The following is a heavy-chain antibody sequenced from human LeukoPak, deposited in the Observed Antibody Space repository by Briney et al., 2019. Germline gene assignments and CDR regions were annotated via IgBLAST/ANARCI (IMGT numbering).Heavy chain of an antibody. CDR2: IYNSGST. CDR3: ARDHLMRDYDSEPDY. CDR1: GGSISSYY. J-gene: IGHJ4*02. D-gene: IGHD5-12*01. V-gene: IGHV4-59*12. Sequence: SETLSLTCTVSGGSISSYYWSWIRQPPGKGLEWIGYIYNSGSTYYNPSLKSRVTISVDTSKNQFSLKLSSVTAADTAVYYCARDHLMRDYDSEPDYWGQGTLVTVSS.